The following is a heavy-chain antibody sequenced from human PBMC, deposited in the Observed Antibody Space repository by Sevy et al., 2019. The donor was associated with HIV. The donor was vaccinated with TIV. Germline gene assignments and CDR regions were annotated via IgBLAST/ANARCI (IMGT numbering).Heavy chain of an antibody. D-gene: IGHD2-15*01. CDR2: ISAYNGNT. J-gene: IGHJ4*02. V-gene: IGHV1-18*01. CDR1: GYTFTSYG. Sequence: ASGKVSCKASGYTFTSYGISWVRQAPGQGLEWMGWISAYNGNTNYAQKLQGRDTMTTDTYTSTAYMELRSLGSDDTAVYYCARDDCSGGSCYSPLDYWGQGTLLTISS. CDR3: ARDDCSGGSCYSPLDY.